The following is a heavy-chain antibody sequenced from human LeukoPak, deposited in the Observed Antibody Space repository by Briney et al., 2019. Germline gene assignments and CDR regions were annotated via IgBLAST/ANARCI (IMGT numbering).Heavy chain of an antibody. V-gene: IGHV3-23*01. CDR1: GFTFSSHA. D-gene: IGHD3-10*01. J-gene: IGHJ4*02. Sequence: GGSLRLSCAASGFTFSSHAMSWVRQAPGKGLEWVSSIGGSGKNTFYADAVKGRFTISRDNSKDTLYLQMNSLRAEDTAIYYCAKDLETINPTMDWGQGTLVTVSS. CDR3: AKDLETINPTMD. CDR2: IGGSGKNT.